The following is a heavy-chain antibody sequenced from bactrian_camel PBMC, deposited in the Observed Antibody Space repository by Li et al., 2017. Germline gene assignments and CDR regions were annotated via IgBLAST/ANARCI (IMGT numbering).Heavy chain of an antibody. V-gene: IGHV3S26*01. CDR2: IDWDGTT. J-gene: IGHJ4*01. CDR3: AAQGGSWDSCLKAAYTY. Sequence: HVQLVESGGGSVQAGGSLRLSCAASGYTGSSYCTGWFRRAPGKERERVAAIDWDGTTSYADTAKGRFIISQDNAKNTLYLQMNSLKPEDTAMYYCAAQGGSWDSCLKAAYTYWGQGTQVTVS. CDR1: GYTGSSYC. D-gene: IGHD2*01.